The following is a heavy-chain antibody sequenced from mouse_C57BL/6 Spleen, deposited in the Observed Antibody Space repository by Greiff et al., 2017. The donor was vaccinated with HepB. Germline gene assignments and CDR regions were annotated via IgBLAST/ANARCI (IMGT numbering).Heavy chain of an antibody. CDR2: IWSGGST. CDR1: GFSLPSYG. CDR3: ARFITTMGVDV. D-gene: IGHD1-1*01. Sequence: VQLVESGPGLVQPSQSLSITCTVSGFSLPSYGVHWVRQYPGKGLEWLGVIWSGGSTDYNAAFISRLSISKDNSKRQVFFKMNSLQADDTAIYYCARFITTMGVDVWGTGTTVTVSS. J-gene: IGHJ1*03. V-gene: IGHV2-2*01.